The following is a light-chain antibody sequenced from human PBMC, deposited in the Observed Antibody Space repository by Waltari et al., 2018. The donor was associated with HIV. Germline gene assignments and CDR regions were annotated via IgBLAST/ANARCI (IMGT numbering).Light chain of an antibody. V-gene: IGLV3-1*01. CDR3: CSCPRSGIRYV. CDR2: QNT. Sequence: SFELTQPPSVSVSPGQTASITCSGDKLGGEYACWYQQKPGQSPVMVIYQNTKRPSGITERFSGSKSGNTASLTISGLQAEDEADYYCCSCPRSGIRYVFGTGTKVTVL. CDR1: KLGGEY. J-gene: IGLJ1*01.